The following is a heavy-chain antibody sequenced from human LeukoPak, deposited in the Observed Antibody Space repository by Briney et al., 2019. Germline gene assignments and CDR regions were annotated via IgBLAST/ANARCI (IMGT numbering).Heavy chain of an antibody. D-gene: IGHD3-22*01. CDR3: ARHPDSNGYPRHFDN. Sequence: PSETLSLTCTVSGDSMSSSLYFWGWVRQPPGNGLEWIGSIFYSGTTYYGPSLKSRASMSIKTSERRFSLMLRSVTASDTALYYCARHPDSNGYPRHFDNWGQGILVTVSS. V-gene: IGHV4-39*01. CDR1: GDSMSSSLYF. J-gene: IGHJ4*02. CDR2: IFYSGTT.